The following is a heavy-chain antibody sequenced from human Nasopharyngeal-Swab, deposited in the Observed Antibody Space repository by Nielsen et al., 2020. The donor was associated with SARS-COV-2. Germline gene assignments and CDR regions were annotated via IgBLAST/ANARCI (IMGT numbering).Heavy chain of an antibody. CDR1: GFTFSSYS. Sequence: GGSLRLSCAVSGFTFSSYSMNWVRQAPGKGLEWVSSISSSSSYIYYADSVKGRFTISRDNAKNSLYLQMNSLRAEDTAVYYCARDKLGGGLGYYYGMDVWGQGTTVTV. D-gene: IGHD1-26*01. V-gene: IGHV3-21*01. CDR3: ARDKLGGGLGYYYGMDV. CDR2: ISSSSSYI. J-gene: IGHJ6*02.